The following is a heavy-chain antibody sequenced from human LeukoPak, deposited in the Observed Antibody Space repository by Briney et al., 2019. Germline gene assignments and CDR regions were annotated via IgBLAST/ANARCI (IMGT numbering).Heavy chain of an antibody. V-gene: IGHV1-69*04. D-gene: IGHD6-6*01. J-gene: IGHJ4*02. CDR2: IIPILGIA. CDR3: ARGGRAGYSSSSNGGYVY. CDR1: GGTFSSYA. Sequence: SVKVSCKASGGTFSSYAISWVRQAPGQGLEWMGRIIPILGIANYAQKFQGRVTITADKSTSTAYMELSSLRSEDTAVYYCARGGRAGYSSSSNGGYVYWGQGTLVTVSS.